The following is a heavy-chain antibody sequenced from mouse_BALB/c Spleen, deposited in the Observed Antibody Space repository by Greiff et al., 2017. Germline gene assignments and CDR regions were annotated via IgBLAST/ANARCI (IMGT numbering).Heavy chain of an antibody. J-gene: IGHJ3*01. V-gene: IGHV1-5*01. Sequence: VQLKESGTVLARPGASVKMSCKASGYTFTSYWMHWVKQRPGQGLEWIGAIYPGNSDTSYNQKFKGKAKLTAVTSTSTAYMELSSLTNEDSAVYYCTRSPPIYYDYDDPFAYWGQGTLVTVSA. CDR2: IYPGNSDT. CDR3: TRSPPIYYDYDDPFAY. D-gene: IGHD2-4*01. CDR1: GYTFTSYW.